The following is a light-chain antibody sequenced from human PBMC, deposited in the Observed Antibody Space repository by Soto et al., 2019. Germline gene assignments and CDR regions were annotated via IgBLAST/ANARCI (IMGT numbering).Light chain of an antibody. CDR1: SSDVGNCNC. J-gene: IGLJ3*02. V-gene: IGLV2-14*01. Sequence: QSVLTQPASVSGSPGQSITISCTGASSDVGNCNCVSWYQQHPGKAPKLMIYEVSNRPSGVSDRFSGSKAGNTASLTISGLQAEDEADYYCSSFTTSSTWVFGGWTKLTVL. CDR2: EVS. CDR3: SSFTTSSTWV.